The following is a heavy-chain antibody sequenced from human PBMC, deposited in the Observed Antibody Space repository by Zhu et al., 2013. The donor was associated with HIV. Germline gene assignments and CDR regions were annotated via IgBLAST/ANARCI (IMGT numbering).Heavy chain of an antibody. CDR1: GGSITSYY. CDR2: VYHSGRS. Sequence: QVQLKESGPGLVKPSETLSLTCTVSGGSITSYYWAWVRQPPGKGLEWIGYVYHSGRSDYRSSLQSRLTMSIDTSSNQFSLRLTSLTAADTAVYFCASQRGPYSSTFDFWGQGTLVTVSS. CDR3: ASQRGPYSSTFDF. J-gene: IGHJ4*02. D-gene: IGHD6-19*01. V-gene: IGHV4-59*01.